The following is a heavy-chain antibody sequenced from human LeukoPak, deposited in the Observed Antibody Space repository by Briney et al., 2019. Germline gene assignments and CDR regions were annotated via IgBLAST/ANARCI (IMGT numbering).Heavy chain of an antibody. D-gene: IGHD5-12*01. CDR2: ISYDGSNK. Sequence: GGSLRLSCAASGFTFSSYGMHWVRQAPGKGLEWVAVISYDGSNKYYADSVKGRFTISRDNSKNTLYLQMNSLRAEDTAVYYCAKDQSVYSGYDYVDYWGQGTLVTVSS. J-gene: IGHJ4*02. V-gene: IGHV3-30*18. CDR1: GFTFSSYG. CDR3: AKDQSVYSGYDYVDY.